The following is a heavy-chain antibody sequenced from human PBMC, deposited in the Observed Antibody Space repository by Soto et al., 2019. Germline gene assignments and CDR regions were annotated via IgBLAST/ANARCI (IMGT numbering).Heavy chain of an antibody. CDR2: ISPYTGNT. J-gene: IGHJ6*02. Sequence: QVQLVQSGDEVKKPVASVKVSCKASGYIFVNYGIAWVRQAPGQGLEWMGWISPYTGNTHSATKVQGRLTMTTDTSTRTADMDLGSLTSDDTAVYYCVMVDNYVTPTPQDVWGQGTTVTVSS. CDR3: VMVDNYVTPTPQDV. CDR1: GYIFVNYG. D-gene: IGHD3-16*01. V-gene: IGHV1-18*01.